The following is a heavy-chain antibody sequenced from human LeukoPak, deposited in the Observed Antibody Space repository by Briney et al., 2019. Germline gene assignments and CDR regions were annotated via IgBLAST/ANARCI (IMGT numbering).Heavy chain of an antibody. CDR3: ARQWTDGWFDP. J-gene: IGHJ5*02. CDR2: IYYIGST. D-gene: IGHD3/OR15-3a*01. CDR1: GGSISNYY. V-gene: IGHV4-59*08. Sequence: PSETLSLTCTVSGGSISNYYWSWVRQPPGRGLEWIGGIYYIGSTNYNPSLKSRVTISVDTSKNQFSLKLSSLTAADTAVYYCARQWTDGWFDPWGQGTLVTVSS.